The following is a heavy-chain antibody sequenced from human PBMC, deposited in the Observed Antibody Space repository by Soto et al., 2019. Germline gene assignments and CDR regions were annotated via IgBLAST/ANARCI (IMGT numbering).Heavy chain of an antibody. CDR1: GFTFSSYS. CDR3: ARFGWFGESHFDY. D-gene: IGHD3-10*01. J-gene: IGHJ4*02. Sequence: GGSLRLSCAASGFTFSSYSMNWVRQAPGKGLEWVSSISSSSSYIYYADSVKGRFTISRDNAKNSLYLQMNSLRAEDTAVYYCARFGWFGESHFDYWGQGTLVTVSS. CDR2: ISSSSSYI. V-gene: IGHV3-21*01.